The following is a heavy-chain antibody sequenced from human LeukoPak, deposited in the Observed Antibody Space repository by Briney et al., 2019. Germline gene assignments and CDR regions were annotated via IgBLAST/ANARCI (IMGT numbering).Heavy chain of an antibody. D-gene: IGHD3-16*01. CDR1: GGSISSGGYY. V-gene: IGHV4-31*03. CDR2: IYYSGST. J-gene: IGHJ6*03. CDR3: ARQGGADYYYYYMDV. Sequence: SQTLSLTCTVSGGSISSGGYYWSWIRQHPGKGLEWIGYIYYSGSTCYNPSLKSRVTISVDTSKNQFSLKLSSVTAADTAVYYCARQGGADYYYYYMDVWGKGTTVTVSS.